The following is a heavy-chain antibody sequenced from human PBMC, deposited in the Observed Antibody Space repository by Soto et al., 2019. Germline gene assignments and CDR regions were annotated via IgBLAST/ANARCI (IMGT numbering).Heavy chain of an antibody. CDR3: ARGGTGGYCSGGSCYWYYFDY. CDR2: MNPNSGNT. CDR1: GYTFTSYD. V-gene: IGHV1-8*01. J-gene: IGHJ4*02. Sequence: GASVKVSCKASGYTFTSYDINWVRQATGQGLEWMGWMNPNSGNTGYAQKFQGRVTMTRNTSISTAYMELSSLRSEDTAVYYCARGGTGGYCSGGSCYWYYFDYWGQGTLVTV. D-gene: IGHD2-15*01.